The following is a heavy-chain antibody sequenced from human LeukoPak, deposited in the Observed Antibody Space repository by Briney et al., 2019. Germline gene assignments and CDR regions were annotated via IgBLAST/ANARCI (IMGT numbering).Heavy chain of an antibody. CDR1: GYTFTGYG. CDR3: ARWGLVAPGTYYYYYMDI. CDR2: INAYNGNT. J-gene: IGHJ6*03. V-gene: IGHV1-18*01. D-gene: IGHD2-2*01. Sequence: ASVKVSCKASGYTFTGYGISWVRQAPGQGLEWMGWINAYNGNTYYAQKLQGRVTMTTDTSTSTAYMELGTLRSDDTAVYYCARWGLVAPGTYYYYYMDIWGKGAKVTVSS.